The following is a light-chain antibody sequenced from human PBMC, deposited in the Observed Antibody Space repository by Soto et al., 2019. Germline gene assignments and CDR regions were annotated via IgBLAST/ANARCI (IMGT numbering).Light chain of an antibody. V-gene: IGLV2-14*01. CDR1: SSDVGGYNY. Sequence: VLTQPASVSGSPGQSITISCTGTSSDVGGYNYVSWYQQHPGKAPKLMIYDVSNRPSGDSNRFSGSKSGNTASLTISGLQAEDEADYYCSSYTSSSILYVFGTGTKVTVL. CDR2: DVS. CDR3: SSYTSSSILYV. J-gene: IGLJ1*01.